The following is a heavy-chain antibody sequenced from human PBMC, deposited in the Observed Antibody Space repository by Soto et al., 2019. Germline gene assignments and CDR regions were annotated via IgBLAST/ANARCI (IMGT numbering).Heavy chain of an antibody. CDR3: ATARLNYYDSSGHPGAVAFDY. J-gene: IGHJ4*02. V-gene: IGHV1-24*01. Sequence: GASVKVSCKVSGYTLTELSMHWVRQAPGKGLEWMGGFDPEDGETIYAQKFQGRVTMTEDTSTDTAYMELSSLRSEYTAVYYCATARLNYYDSSGHPGAVAFDYWGQGTLVTVSS. CDR2: FDPEDGET. CDR1: GYTLTELS. D-gene: IGHD3-22*01.